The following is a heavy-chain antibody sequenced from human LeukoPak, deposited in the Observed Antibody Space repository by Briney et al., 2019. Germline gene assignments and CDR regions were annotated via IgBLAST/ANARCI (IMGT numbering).Heavy chain of an antibody. J-gene: IGHJ6*02. V-gene: IGHV3-21*01. D-gene: IGHD3-10*01. CDR1: GFTFSSYS. Sequence: GGSLRLSCAASGFTFSSYSMNWVRQAPGKGLEWVSSISSSSSYIYYADSVKGRFTISRDNAKNSLYLQMNSLRAEDTAVYYCASPLLWFGEQTYYYYGMDVWGQGTTVTVSS. CDR2: ISSSSSYI. CDR3: ASPLLWFGEQTYYYYGMDV.